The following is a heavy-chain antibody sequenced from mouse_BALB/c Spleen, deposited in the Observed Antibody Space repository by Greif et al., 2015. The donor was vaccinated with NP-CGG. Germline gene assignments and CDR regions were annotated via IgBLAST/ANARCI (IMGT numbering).Heavy chain of an antibody. Sequence: VQLVESGPGLVAPSQSLSITCTVSGFSLTSYGVHWVRQPPGKGLEWLGVIWXGGSSNYNSALMSRLSISKDNSKSXVFFKMNSLQTDDTAMYYCASDGYYAMDYWGQGTSVTVSS. CDR2: IWXGGSS. J-gene: IGHJ4*01. CDR1: GFSLTSYG. CDR3: ASDGYYAMDY. V-gene: IGHV2-9*02.